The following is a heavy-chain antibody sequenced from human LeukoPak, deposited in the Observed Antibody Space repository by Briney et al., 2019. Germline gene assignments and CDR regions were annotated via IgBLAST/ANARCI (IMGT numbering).Heavy chain of an antibody. CDR1: GASISSIY. CDR3: ASQSISNAFDI. V-gene: IGHV4-59*07. D-gene: IGHD3-9*01. Sequence: PSDTLSLPCSVSGASISSIYWLWIRHSPGKGLVWIGYCYSSGSTNYNASLKSRVTILLDTSRAEVSLKIDSATAADTAMYYRASQSISNAFDIWGQGTMVTVFS. J-gene: IGHJ3*02. CDR2: CYSSGST.